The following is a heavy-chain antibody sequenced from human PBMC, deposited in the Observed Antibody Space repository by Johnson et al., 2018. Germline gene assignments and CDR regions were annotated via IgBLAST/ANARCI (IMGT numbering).Heavy chain of an antibody. J-gene: IGHJ3*02. Sequence: QVQLQQWGAALLKPSETLSLTCAVYGGSFSGYYWSWIRQPPGKGLEWIGEINHSGSTNYNPSLKSRVTISVDTSKNQFSLKLSSVPAPDPAVYYCARVYYYDSSAFDAFDIWGQGTMVTVSS. CDR1: GGSFSGYY. D-gene: IGHD3-22*01. CDR2: INHSGST. V-gene: IGHV4-34*01. CDR3: ARVYYYDSSAFDAFDI.